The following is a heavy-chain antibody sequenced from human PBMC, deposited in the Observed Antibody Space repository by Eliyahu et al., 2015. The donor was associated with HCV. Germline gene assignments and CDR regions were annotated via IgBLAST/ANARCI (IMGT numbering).Heavy chain of an antibody. D-gene: IGHD3-10*01. V-gene: IGHV1-69*04. J-gene: IGHJ5*02. CDR2: IIPILGIA. CDR1: GGXFSSYA. Sequence: QVQLVQSGAEVKKPGSSVKVSCKASGGXFSSYAISWVRQAPGQGLEWMGRIIPILGIANYAQKFQGRVTITADKSTSTAYMELSSLRSEDTAVYYCARDGSGSYYPTYNWFDPWGQGTLVTVSS. CDR3: ARDGSGSYYPTYNWFDP.